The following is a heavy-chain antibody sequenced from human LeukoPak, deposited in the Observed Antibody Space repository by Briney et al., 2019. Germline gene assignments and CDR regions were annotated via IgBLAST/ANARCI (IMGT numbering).Heavy chain of an antibody. CDR2: IWYGGSNK. D-gene: IGHD1-7*01. Sequence: PGGSLRLPCAASGFTFSSYGMHWVRQAPGKGLEWVAVIWYGGSNKYYADSVKGRFTISRDNSKNTLYLQMNSLRAEDTAVYYCAKDQTTPSAFDIWGQGTMVTVSS. CDR1: GFTFSSYG. J-gene: IGHJ3*02. V-gene: IGHV3-30*02. CDR3: AKDQTTPSAFDI.